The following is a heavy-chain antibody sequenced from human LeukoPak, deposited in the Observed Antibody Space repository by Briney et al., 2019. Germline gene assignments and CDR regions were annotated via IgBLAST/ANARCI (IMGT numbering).Heavy chain of an antibody. CDR2: IYHSGST. V-gene: IGHV4-30-2*01. Sequence: SETLSLTCAVSGGSISSGGYSWSWIRQPPGKGLEWIGYIYHSGSTYYSPSLKSRVTISVDRSKNQFSLKLSSVTAADTAVYYCARENSGYYFDYWGQGTLVTVSS. J-gene: IGHJ4*02. CDR3: ARENSGYYFDY. D-gene: IGHD5-12*01. CDR1: GGSISSGGYS.